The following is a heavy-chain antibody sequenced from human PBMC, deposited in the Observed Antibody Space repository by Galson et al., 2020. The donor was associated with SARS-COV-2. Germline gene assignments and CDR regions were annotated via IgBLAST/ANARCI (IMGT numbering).Heavy chain of an antibody. V-gene: IGHV4-39*01. J-gene: IGHJ3*02. CDR2: LYYSVST. Sequence: SETLSLTCIVSGGSISSSGSYWGWIRQPPGKGLEWIGGLYYSVSTYYNPSLKSRLTISVDTSKNQFSLKLSSVTAADTAVYYCARQDGGGDCYLTIGDDAFDIWGQGTLVTVSS. D-gene: IGHD2-21*02. CDR1: GGSISSSGSY. CDR3: ARQDGGGDCYLTIGDDAFDI.